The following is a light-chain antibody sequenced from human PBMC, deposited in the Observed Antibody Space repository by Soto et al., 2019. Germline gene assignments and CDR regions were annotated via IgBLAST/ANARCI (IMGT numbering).Light chain of an antibody. CDR3: QQSYSTTWT. J-gene: IGKJ1*01. CDR2: AAY. CDR1: HCISTY. V-gene: IGKV1-39*01. Sequence: DIQLTQSPSSLSASVGDRVTITCRASHCISTYLNWYQQKPGKAPELLIYAAYSLQSEVPLRFSGSGTESDFTLTISSLQPEHFATYTCQQSYSTTWTFSQGTKVDIK.